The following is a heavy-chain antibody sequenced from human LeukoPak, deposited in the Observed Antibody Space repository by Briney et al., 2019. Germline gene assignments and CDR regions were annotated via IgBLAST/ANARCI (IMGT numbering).Heavy chain of an antibody. Sequence: SETLSLTCAISGCSISSGYFWALIRQSPGKGLEWIGSIFHSGITYYNPSLKSRITISVDTSKNQFSLRLSSVTAADTAVYYCARRISTRRGETCSSTSCYFDYWGQGTLVTVSS. CDR2: IFHSGIT. CDR1: GCSISSGYF. D-gene: IGHD2-2*01. J-gene: IGHJ4*02. CDR3: ARRISTRRGETCSSTSCYFDY. V-gene: IGHV4-38-2*01.